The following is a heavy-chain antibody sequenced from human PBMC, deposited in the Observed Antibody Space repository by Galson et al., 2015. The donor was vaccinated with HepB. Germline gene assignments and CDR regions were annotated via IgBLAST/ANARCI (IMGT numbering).Heavy chain of an antibody. D-gene: IGHD3-3*01. Sequence: SIYYSGSTYYNPSLKSRVTISVDTSKNQFSLKLSSVTAADTAVYYCARTLPVFWSGYFFDYWGQGTLVTVSS. CDR3: ARTLPVFWSGYFFDY. V-gene: IGHV4-30-2*03. J-gene: IGHJ4*02. CDR2: IYYSGST.